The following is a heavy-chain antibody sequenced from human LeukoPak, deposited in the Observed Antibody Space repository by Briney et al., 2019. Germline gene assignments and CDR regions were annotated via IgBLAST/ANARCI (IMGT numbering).Heavy chain of an antibody. Sequence: GASVKVSCKASGGTFSSYAINWVRQAPGQGLEWMGGIIPIFGTANYAQKFQGRVTITADESTSTAYMELSSLRSEDTAVYYCARDRGYDHFQHWGQGTLVTVSS. D-gene: IGHD5-12*01. CDR1: GGTFSSYA. V-gene: IGHV1-69*13. CDR3: ARDRGYDHFQH. CDR2: IIPIFGTA. J-gene: IGHJ1*01.